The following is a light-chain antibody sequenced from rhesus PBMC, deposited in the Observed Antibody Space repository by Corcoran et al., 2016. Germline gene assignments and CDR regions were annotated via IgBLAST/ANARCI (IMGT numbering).Light chain of an antibody. CDR3: HQYNTWHHP. Sequence: EIVMTQSPATLSLSPGERATLSCRASQSVSSSVAWYQQKPRQAPRLLIFGASSRATGIPERFSGSGSGTDFTLIISSLEPEDVGLYYCHQYNTWHHPFGGGTKVELK. V-gene: IGKV3S9*01. CDR2: GAS. CDR1: QSVSSS. J-gene: IGKJ4*01.